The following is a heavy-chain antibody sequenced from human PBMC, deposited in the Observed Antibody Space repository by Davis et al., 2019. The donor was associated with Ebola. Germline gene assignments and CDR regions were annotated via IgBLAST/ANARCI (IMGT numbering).Heavy chain of an antibody. CDR2: INHSGST. V-gene: IGHV4-34*01. CDR1: GGSFSGYY. J-gene: IGHJ4*02. D-gene: IGHD1-14*01. CDR3: ARGKVISPEGAKTVDY. Sequence: SETLSLTCAVYGGSFSGYYWSWIRQPPGKGLEWIGEINHSGSTNYNPSLKSRVTISADTSKNQFSLKLNSVTAADTAVYYCARGKVISPEGAKTVDYWGQGTLVSVSS.